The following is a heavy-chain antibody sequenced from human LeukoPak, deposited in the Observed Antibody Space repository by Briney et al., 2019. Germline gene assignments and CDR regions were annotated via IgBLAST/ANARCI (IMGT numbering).Heavy chain of an antibody. D-gene: IGHD3-16*01. CDR1: GFTFSIYA. Sequence: GGSLRLSCAASGFTFSIYAMTWVRQAPGKGLEWVSAISGEGGTTYYADSVQGRFTISRDNSKNTLYLQMNSLRAEDTATYYCAKGWGPYHYGMDVWGQGTTVTVSS. CDR2: ISGEGGTT. CDR3: AKGWGPYHYGMDV. V-gene: IGHV3-23*01. J-gene: IGHJ6*02.